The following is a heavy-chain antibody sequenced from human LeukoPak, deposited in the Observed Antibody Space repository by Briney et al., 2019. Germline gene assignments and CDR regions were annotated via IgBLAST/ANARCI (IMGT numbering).Heavy chain of an antibody. CDR3: ARGRIAYYGMDV. V-gene: IGHV6-1*01. CDR2: TYYRSKWYN. J-gene: IGHJ6*02. CDR1: GDXVSSNSVA. Sequence: SQTLSLTCAISGDXVSSNSVAWNWIRKSPSRGLEWLGRTYYRSKWYNDYAVSVKSRVTVNPDTSKYQFSLQLNSVTPEDTAVYYCARGRIAYYGMDVWGQGTTVTVSS. D-gene: IGHD2-21*01.